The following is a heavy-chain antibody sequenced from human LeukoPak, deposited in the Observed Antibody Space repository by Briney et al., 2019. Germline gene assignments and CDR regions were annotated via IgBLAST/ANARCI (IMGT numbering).Heavy chain of an antibody. Sequence: GGSLRLSCVASGFNFSDYYMNWIRQSPGKGLEWISYMSSRSGIIYYADSVKGRFTISRDNARNSLYLQMNSLRVDDTAVYYCAGGLLEAQGWLQWLGTVYSMDVWGQGTPVTVSS. J-gene: IGHJ6*02. CDR2: MSSRSGII. CDR1: GFNFSDYY. D-gene: IGHD5-24*01. V-gene: IGHV3-11*01. CDR3: AGGLLEAQGWLQWLGTVYSMDV.